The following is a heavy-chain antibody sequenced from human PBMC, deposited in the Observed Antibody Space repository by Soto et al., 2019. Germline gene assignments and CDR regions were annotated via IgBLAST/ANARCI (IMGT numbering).Heavy chain of an antibody. CDR3: ARYWRRNCSSTSCPDDAFDI. J-gene: IGHJ3*02. CDR1: GYTFTNYY. Sequence: ASVKVSCKASGYTFTNYYMHWVRQAPGQGLEWMGIINPSGASTSSAQNFQGRVTMTRDTSTSTVYMELSSLRSEDTAVYYCARYWRRNCSSTSCPDDAFDIWGQGTMVTVSS. CDR2: INPSGAST. D-gene: IGHD2-2*01. V-gene: IGHV1-46*01.